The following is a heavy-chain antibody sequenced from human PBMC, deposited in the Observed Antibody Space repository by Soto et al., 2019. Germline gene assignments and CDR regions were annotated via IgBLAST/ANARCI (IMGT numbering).Heavy chain of an antibody. CDR2: IYYSGST. J-gene: IGHJ3*02. CDR1: GGSISSGGYC. CDR3: ARDLANWNDFPGAFDI. V-gene: IGHV4-31*03. Sequence: SETLSLTCTVSGGSISSGGYCWSWIRQHPGKGLEWIGYIYYSGSTYYNPSLKSRVTISVDTSKNQFSLKLSSVTAADTAVYYCARDLANWNDFPGAFDIWGQGTMVTVSS. D-gene: IGHD1-1*01.